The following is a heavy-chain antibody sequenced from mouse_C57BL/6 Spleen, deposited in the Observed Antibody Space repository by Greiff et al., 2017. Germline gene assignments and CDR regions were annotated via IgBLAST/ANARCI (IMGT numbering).Heavy chain of an antibody. CDR3: ARHEDNYGKGPWFAY. CDR2: FYPGSGSI. D-gene: IGHD2-1*01. Sequence: VKLVESGAELVKPGASVKLSCKASGYTFTEYTIHWVKQRSGQGLEWIGWFYPGSGSIKYNEKFKDKATLTADKSSSTVYMELSRLTSEDSAVYFCARHEDNYGKGPWFAYWGQGTLVTVSA. CDR1: GYTFTEYT. J-gene: IGHJ3*01. V-gene: IGHV1-62-2*01.